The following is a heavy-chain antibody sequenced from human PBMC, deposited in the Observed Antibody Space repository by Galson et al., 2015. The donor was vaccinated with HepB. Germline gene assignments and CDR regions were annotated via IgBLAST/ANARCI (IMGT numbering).Heavy chain of an antibody. Sequence: SVKVSCKASGYTFTSYGISWVRQAPGQGLEWMGWISAYNGNTNYAQKLQGRVTMTTDTSTSTAYMELRSLRSDDTAVYYCARVSLDRIAAAHPYYFDYWGQGTLVTVSS. CDR1: GYTFTSYG. D-gene: IGHD6-13*01. J-gene: IGHJ4*02. CDR3: ARVSLDRIAAAHPYYFDY. V-gene: IGHV1-18*01. CDR2: ISAYNGNT.